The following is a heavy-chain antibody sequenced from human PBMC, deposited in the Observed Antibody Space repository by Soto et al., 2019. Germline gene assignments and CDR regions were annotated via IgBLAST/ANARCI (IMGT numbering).Heavy chain of an antibody. CDR1: GDSISSYY. D-gene: IGHD3-22*01. CDR3: ALRSMAVVPEY. Sequence: QVQLQESGPGLVKPSETLSLTCAVSGDSISSYYCMWIRQPPGKGLESIGYLYYGRSANYNPSLQSRVALSVDTSTNQCSLTLSSMTAADTAVYYCALRSMAVVPEYWGQGTLVTVSS. J-gene: IGHJ4*02. V-gene: IGHV4-59*01. CDR2: LYYGRSA.